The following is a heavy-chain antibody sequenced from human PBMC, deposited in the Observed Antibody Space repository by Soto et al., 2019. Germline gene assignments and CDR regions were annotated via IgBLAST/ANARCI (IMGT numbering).Heavy chain of an antibody. CDR3: AKDQYSYGDYDAFDI. CDR1: GFTFSSYG. D-gene: IGHD5-18*01. V-gene: IGHV3-30*18. J-gene: IGHJ3*02. Sequence: QVQLVESGGGVVQPGRSLRLSCAASGFTFSSYGMHWVRQAPGKGLEWVAVISYDGSNKYYADSVKGRFTISRDNSKNTLYLQMNSLRAEDTAVYYCAKDQYSYGDYDAFDIWGQGTMVTVSS. CDR2: ISYDGSNK.